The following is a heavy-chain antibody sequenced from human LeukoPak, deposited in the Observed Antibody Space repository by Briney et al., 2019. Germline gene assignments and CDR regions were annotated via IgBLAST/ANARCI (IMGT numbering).Heavy chain of an antibody. CDR3: ARESSGYFY. Sequence: GGSLRLSCAASGFNFSSYSMNWVRQAPRKGLEWVSSISSSSSFRYYADSVKGRFTISRDNAKNSLYLQMNSLRAEDTAVYYCARESSGYFYWGQGTLVTVSS. J-gene: IGHJ4*02. CDR1: GFNFSSYS. CDR2: ISSSSSFR. V-gene: IGHV3-21*01. D-gene: IGHD3-22*01.